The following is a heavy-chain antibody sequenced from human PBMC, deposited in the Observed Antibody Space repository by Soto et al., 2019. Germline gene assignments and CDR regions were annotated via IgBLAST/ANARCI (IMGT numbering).Heavy chain of an antibody. CDR2: IWYDGSNK. V-gene: IGHV3-33*01. CDR3: ARDLKSGPFDY. D-gene: IGHD2-8*02. Sequence: GGSLRLSCAASGFTFNSYVMHWVRQAPGKGLEWVAVIWYDGSNKYYADSVKGRFTISRDNSKNTLYLQMNSLRAEDTAIYYCARDLKSGPFDYWGQGTLVTVSS. J-gene: IGHJ4*02. CDR1: GFTFNSYV.